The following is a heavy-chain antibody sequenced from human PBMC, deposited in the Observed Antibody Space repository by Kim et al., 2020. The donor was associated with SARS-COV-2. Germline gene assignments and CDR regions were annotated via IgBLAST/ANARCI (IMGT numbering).Heavy chain of an antibody. D-gene: IGHD2-15*01. V-gene: IGHV3-74*01. CDR3: VIGSYSYYGRDV. Sequence: RHADSVKGRFTISRDNAKKTLYMEMNSLKAEGTAVYYCVIGSYSYYGRDVWGQGTTVTVS. J-gene: IGHJ6*02.